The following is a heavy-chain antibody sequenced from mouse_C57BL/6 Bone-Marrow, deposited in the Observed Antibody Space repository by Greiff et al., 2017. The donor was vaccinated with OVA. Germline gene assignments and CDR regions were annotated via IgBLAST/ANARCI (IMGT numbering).Heavy chain of an antibody. CDR1: GFSLTSYG. V-gene: IGHV2-2*01. Sequence: QVQLKESGPGLVQPSQSLSITCTVSGFSLTSYGVHWVRQSPGKGLEWLGVIWSGGSTDSNAAFISRLSISKDNSKSQVFFKMNSLQADDTAIYYCARNEEYYAMDYWGQGTSVTVSS. CDR2: IWSGGST. J-gene: IGHJ4*01. CDR3: ARNEEYYAMDY.